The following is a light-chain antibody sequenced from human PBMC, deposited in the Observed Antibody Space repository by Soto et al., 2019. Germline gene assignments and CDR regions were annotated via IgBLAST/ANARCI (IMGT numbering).Light chain of an antibody. V-gene: IGLV2-8*01. CDR3: SSYAGSNNWGV. Sequence: QSALTQPPSASGSPGQSVTISCTGTSSDVGGYNYVSWYQQHPGKAHKLMIYEVSKRPSGVPDRFSGSKSGNTASLTVSGLQAEDEADYYCSSYAGSNNWGVFGGGTKLTVL. CDR2: EVS. J-gene: IGLJ2*01. CDR1: SSDVGGYNY.